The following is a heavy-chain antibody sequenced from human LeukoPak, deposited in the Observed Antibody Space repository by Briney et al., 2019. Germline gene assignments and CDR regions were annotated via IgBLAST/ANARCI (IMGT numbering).Heavy chain of an antibody. Sequence: SETLSLTCTVSGGAISSSSYYWGWIRQPPGKGLEWIGGIYYSGSTYYNPSLKSRVTISVDTSKNQFSLKLSSVTAADTAVYYCASGLSGSYYGFDPWGQGTLVTVSS. CDR2: IYYSGST. CDR1: GGAISSSSYY. CDR3: ASGLSGSYYGFDP. D-gene: IGHD1-26*01. V-gene: IGHV4-39*07. J-gene: IGHJ5*02.